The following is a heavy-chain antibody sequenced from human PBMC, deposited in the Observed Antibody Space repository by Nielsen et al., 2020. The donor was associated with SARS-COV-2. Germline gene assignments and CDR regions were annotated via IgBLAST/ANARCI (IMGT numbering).Heavy chain of an antibody. CDR2: ISWNSGSI. D-gene: IGHD4-17*01. CDR1: GFTFDDYA. V-gene: IGHV3-9*01. Sequence: SLKISCAASGFTFDDYAMHWVRQAPGKGLEWVSGISWNSGSIGYADSVKGRFTISRDNAKNSLYLQMNSLRAEDTALYYCAKDKRDYGDYLMTAFDIWGQGTMVTVSS. J-gene: IGHJ3*02. CDR3: AKDKRDYGDYLMTAFDI.